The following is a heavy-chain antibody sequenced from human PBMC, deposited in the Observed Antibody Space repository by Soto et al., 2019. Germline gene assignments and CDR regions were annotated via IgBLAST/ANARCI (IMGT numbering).Heavy chain of an antibody. CDR1: GFSFSSYN. CDR3: ARDPPLSSIVVVGVDDF. V-gene: IGHV3-21*01. D-gene: IGHD2-15*01. Sequence: GGSLRLSCAASGFSFSSYNMNWVRQAPGKGLEWVSSISSLSTYTNYADSVKGRFTISRDNDKNSLYLQMDSLRVEDTAVYYCARDPPLSSIVVVGVDDFWGQGTLVTVS. CDR2: ISSLSTYT. J-gene: IGHJ4*02.